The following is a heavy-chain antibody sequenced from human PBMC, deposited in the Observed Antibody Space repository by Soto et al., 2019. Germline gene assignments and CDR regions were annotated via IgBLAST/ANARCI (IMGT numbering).Heavy chain of an antibody. CDR3: ARLYSSSWYSWFDP. V-gene: IGHV3-23*01. CDR2: ISGSGGTT. Sequence: GGSLRVSWAASGFSFSAFSMNWVRQAPGKGLEWVSAISGSGGTTYYADSVKGRFTISRDNSKNTLYLQMNSLRAEDTAVYYCARLYSSSWYSWFDPWGQGTLVTVSS. J-gene: IGHJ5*02. CDR1: GFSFSAFS. D-gene: IGHD6-13*01.